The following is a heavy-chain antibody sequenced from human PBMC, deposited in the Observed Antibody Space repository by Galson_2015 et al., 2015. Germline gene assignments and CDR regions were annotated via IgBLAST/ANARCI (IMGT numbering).Heavy chain of an antibody. CDR2: IWYDGSNK. D-gene: IGHD2-21*02. CDR1: GFTFSSYG. Sequence: SLRLSCAASGFTFSSYGMHWVRQAPGKGLEWVAVIWYDGSNKYYADSVKGRFTISRDNSKNTLYLQMNSLRAEDTAVYYCAREYCGGDCYDYYFDYWGQGTLVTVSS. J-gene: IGHJ4*02. CDR3: AREYCGGDCYDYYFDY. V-gene: IGHV3-33*01.